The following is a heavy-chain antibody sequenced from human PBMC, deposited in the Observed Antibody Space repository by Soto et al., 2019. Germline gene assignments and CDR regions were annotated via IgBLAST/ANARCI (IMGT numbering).Heavy chain of an antibody. J-gene: IGHJ5*02. Sequence: PSETLSLTCTVSGASVNTYSWSWIRQSAGKGLESIGHIYASGTTNYNPSLKSRVTMSVETSKNQFSLKLASVTAADTAVYYCARLQLYCGRTTCYYNWLDPCGQGTMVTVST. CDR3: ARLQLYCGRTTCYYNWLDP. CDR1: GASVNTYS. CDR2: IYASGTT. D-gene: IGHD2-2*01. V-gene: IGHV4-4*07.